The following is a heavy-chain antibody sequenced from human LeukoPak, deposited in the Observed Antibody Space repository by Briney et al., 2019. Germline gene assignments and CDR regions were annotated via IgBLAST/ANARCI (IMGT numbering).Heavy chain of an antibody. D-gene: IGHD6-19*01. CDR1: GFTFGRFE. CDR2: ISSSGSNK. Sequence: PGGSLRLSCAASGFTFGRFEMNWVRQAPGKGLEWLSYISSSGSNKYYADSLKGRFTISRDNAKNSLYLQMNSLTAEDTADYYCAREAVAEYYFDYWGQGTLVTVSS. CDR3: AREAVAEYYFDY. V-gene: IGHV3-48*03. J-gene: IGHJ4*02.